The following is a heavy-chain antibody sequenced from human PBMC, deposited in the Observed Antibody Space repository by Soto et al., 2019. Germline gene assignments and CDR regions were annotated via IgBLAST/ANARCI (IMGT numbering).Heavy chain of an antibody. J-gene: IGHJ4*02. CDR2: IYHSGST. CDR3: ASYGGFRFEY. D-gene: IGHD3-10*01. CDR1: GGSISSGYYS. V-gene: IGHV4-30-2*01. Sequence: PPETLSLTCGVSGGSISSGYYSWSWIRQPPGKGLEWIGYIYHSGSTYYNPSLKSRVTISVDRSKNQFSLKLSSVTAADTAVYYCASYGGFRFEYWGQGTLVTVSS.